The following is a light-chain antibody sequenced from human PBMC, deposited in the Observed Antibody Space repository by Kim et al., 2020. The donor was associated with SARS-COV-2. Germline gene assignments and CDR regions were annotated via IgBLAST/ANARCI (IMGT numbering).Light chain of an antibody. CDR1: SRNIGASNY. Sequence: QAVTISYTGTSRNIGASNYVSWYQQHPGKVPKVMIYEVSKRPSGVPDRFSGSKSGNTASLTVSGLQAEDEADYFCCSYAGDNDLVFGGGTQLTVL. V-gene: IGLV2-8*01. CDR3: CSYAGDNDLV. CDR2: EVS. J-gene: IGLJ2*01.